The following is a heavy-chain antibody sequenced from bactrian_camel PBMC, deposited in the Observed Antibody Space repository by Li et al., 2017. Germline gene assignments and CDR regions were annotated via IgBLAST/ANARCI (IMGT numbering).Heavy chain of an antibody. CDR3: AKDLVPSGATTATPRFGS. J-gene: IGHJ6*01. D-gene: IGHD5*01. CDR2: IRRDGDE. CDR1: GYTSSRHC. V-gene: IGHV3S1*01. Sequence: HVQLVESGGGSVQAGGSLRLSCTHSGYTSSRHCMGWFRQAPGKAREGIAGIRRDGDEYYADSVKGRFTISRDNAKNTLYLQLNELKTEDTAMYYCAKDLVPSGATTATPRFGSWGQGTQVTVS.